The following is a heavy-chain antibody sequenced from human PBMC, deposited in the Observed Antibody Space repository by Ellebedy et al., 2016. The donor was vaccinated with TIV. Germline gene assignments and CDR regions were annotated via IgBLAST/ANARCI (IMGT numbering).Heavy chain of an antibody. D-gene: IGHD2-2*01. CDR1: GGSISSYS. CDR2: IHYTGST. Sequence: MPSETLSLTCTVSGGSISSYSWSWIRQPPGKGLEWMGYIHYTGSTNYNPSLKSRVTISVDTSKNQFSLKLSSVTAADTAVYYCARDRTRYCSTSSCYYYGMDVWGQGTTVTVSS. J-gene: IGHJ6*02. CDR3: ARDRTRYCSTSSCYYYGMDV. V-gene: IGHV4-59*01.